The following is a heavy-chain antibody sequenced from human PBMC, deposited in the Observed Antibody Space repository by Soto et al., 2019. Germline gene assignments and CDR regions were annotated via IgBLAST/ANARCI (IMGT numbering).Heavy chain of an antibody. D-gene: IGHD3-9*01. CDR1: GFTFSSYA. CDR2: ISGSGGST. V-gene: IGHV3-23*01. CDR3: AIDPDILTGYDAFDI. J-gene: IGHJ3*02. Sequence: GGSLRLSCAASGFTFSSYAMSWVRQAPGKGLEWVSAISGSGGSTYYADSVKGRFTISRDNSKNTLYLQMNSLRAEDTAVYYCAIDPDILTGYDAFDIWGQGTMVTVSS.